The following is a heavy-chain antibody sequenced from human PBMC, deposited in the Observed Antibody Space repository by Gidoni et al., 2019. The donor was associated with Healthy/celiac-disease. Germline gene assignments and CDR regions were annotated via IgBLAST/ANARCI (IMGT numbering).Heavy chain of an antibody. CDR2: ISGSAGST. CDR3: ANGGMVRGDNFDY. D-gene: IGHD3-10*01. V-gene: IGHV3-23*01. J-gene: IGHJ4*02. Sequence: EVQLLESGGGLVQPGGSLRLSCAASGFPFSSYAMSWVRQAPGKGLEWVSAISGSAGSTYYADSVKGRFTISRDNSKNTLYLQMNSLRAEDTAVYYCANGGMVRGDNFDYWGQGTLVTVSS. CDR1: GFPFSSYA.